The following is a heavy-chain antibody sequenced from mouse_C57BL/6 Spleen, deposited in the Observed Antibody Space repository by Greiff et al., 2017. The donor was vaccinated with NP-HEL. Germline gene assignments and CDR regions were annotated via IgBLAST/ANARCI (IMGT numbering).Heavy chain of an antibody. D-gene: IGHD1-1*01. CDR1: GFTFSDYG. V-gene: IGHV5-17*01. J-gene: IGHJ4*01. CDR2: ISSGSSTI. Sequence: EVMLVESGGGLVKPGGSLKLSCAASGFTFSDYGMHWVRQAPEKGLEWVAYISSGSSTIYYADTVKGRFTISRDNAKNTLFLQMTSLRSEDTAMYYCARTTFITTVVASWDAMDYWGQGTSVTVSS. CDR3: ARTTFITTVVASWDAMDY.